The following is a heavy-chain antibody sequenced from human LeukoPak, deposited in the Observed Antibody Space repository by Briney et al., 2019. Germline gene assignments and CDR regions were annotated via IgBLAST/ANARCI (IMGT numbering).Heavy chain of an antibody. D-gene: IGHD5-12*01. V-gene: IGHV4-59*08. J-gene: IGHJ4*02. CDR3: AKRGGTVVGDTGYHYWYFDN. CDR2: ISDSGST. Sequence: SETLSLTCTVSGGSISSYYWSWVRQFPGKGLEWIGYISDSGSTNYSPSLESRVTISVDTSKNKFFLILSSVTAADTAVYYCAKRGGTVVGDTGYHYWYFDNWGQGTLVTVSS. CDR1: GGSISSYY.